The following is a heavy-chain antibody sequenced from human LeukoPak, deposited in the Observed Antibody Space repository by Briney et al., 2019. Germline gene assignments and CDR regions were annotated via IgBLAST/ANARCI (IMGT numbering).Heavy chain of an antibody. D-gene: IGHD3-22*01. J-gene: IGHJ4*02. Sequence: GGSLRLSCAASGFTFNSYAMSWVRQAPGKGLEWVSAISGSGGSTYYADSVKGRFTISGDNSKNTLYLQMNSLRAEDTAVYYCAKDSSDWGRITMIVVVIPYYFDYWGQGTLVTVSS. CDR1: GFTFNSYA. CDR3: AKDSSDWGRITMIVVVIPYYFDY. V-gene: IGHV3-23*01. CDR2: ISGSGGST.